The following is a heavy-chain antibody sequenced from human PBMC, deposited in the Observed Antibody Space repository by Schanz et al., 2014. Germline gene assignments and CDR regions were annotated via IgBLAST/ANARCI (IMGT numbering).Heavy chain of an antibody. CDR3: ARGDPVACLDY. CDR1: GYTFTNFF. Sequence: QVHLVQSGAEVHKPGASLKISCKASGYTFTNFFLHWVRQAPGQGLEWMGIINPIGGSTTYAQKFRGAVTLTTDTSTDTAYLELTSLRSEDTGMYYCARGDPVACLDYWGRGTLVTVPS. J-gene: IGHJ4*02. V-gene: IGHV1-46*01. CDR2: INPIGGST.